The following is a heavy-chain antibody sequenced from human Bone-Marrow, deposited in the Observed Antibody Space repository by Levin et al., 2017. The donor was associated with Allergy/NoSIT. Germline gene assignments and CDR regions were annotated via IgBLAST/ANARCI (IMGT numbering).Heavy chain of an antibody. Sequence: GGSLRLSCAASGFTFSSYAMSWVRQAPGKGLEWVSAISGSGGSTYYADSVKGRFTISRDNSKNTLYLQMNSLRAEDTAVYYCAKVGGSGAYYYYGMDVWGQGTTVTVSS. V-gene: IGHV3-23*01. CDR3: AKVGGSGAYYYYGMDV. CDR1: GFTFSSYA. J-gene: IGHJ6*02. D-gene: IGHD3-10*01. CDR2: ISGSGGST.